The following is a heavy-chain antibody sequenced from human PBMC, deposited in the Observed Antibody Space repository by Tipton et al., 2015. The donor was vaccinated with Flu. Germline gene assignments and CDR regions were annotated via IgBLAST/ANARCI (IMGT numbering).Heavy chain of an antibody. V-gene: IGHV3-48*01. CDR1: GFTFSSYS. Sequence: SLRLSCAASGFTFSSYSMNWVRQAPGKGLEWVSYISSSSSTIYYADSVKGRFTISRDNAKNSLYLQMNSLRAEDTAVYYCARVSVPYYYYYYYMDVWGKGTTVTVSS. J-gene: IGHJ6*03. CDR3: ARVSVPYYYYYYYMDV. D-gene: IGHD5/OR15-5a*01. CDR2: ISSSSSTI.